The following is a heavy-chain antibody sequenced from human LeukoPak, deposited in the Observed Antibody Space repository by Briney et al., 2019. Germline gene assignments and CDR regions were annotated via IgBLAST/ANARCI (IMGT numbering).Heavy chain of an antibody. CDR2: IYYSGST. Sequence: SETLSLTCTVSDGSISSYYWSWIRQPPGKGLEWIGYIYYSGSTNYNPSLKSRVTISVDTSNNQFSLKLSSVTAADTAVYYCATHYYYDSSGPGGYYFDYWGQGTLVTVSS. CDR3: ATHYYYDSSGPGGYYFDY. V-gene: IGHV4-59*01. CDR1: DGSISSYY. D-gene: IGHD3-22*01. J-gene: IGHJ4*02.